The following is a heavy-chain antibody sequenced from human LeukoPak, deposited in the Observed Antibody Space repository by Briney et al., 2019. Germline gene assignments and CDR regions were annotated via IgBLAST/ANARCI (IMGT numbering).Heavy chain of an antibody. D-gene: IGHD2-21*02. CDR2: INPNSGGT. CDR1: GYTFTGYY. CDR3: ATTAGLAYCGGDSYFYYYYGMDV. V-gene: IGHV1-2*06. Sequence: GASVKVSCKASGYTFTGYYMHWVRQAPGQGLEWMGRINPNSGGTNYAQKFQGRVTMTRDTSISTAYMELSRLRSDDTAVYYCATTAGLAYCGGDSYFYYYYGMDVWGQGTTVTVSS. J-gene: IGHJ6*02.